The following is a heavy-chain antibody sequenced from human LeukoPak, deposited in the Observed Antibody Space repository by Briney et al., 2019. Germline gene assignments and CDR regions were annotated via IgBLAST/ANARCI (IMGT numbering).Heavy chain of an antibody. V-gene: IGHV5-51*01. CDR3: ARAVGATTKFDY. CDR2: IFVGDSDT. CDR1: GYRFTSYW. Sequence: PGESLKISCKGSGYRFTSYWIGWVRQMPGKGLEWMGIIFVGDSDTRYSPSFQGQVTISADKSISIAYLQWSSLKASDTAMYYCARAVGATTKFDYWGQGTLVTVSS. J-gene: IGHJ4*02. D-gene: IGHD1-26*01.